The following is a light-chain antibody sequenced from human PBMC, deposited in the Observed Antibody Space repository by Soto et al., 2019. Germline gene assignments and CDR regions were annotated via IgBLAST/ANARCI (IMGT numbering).Light chain of an antibody. J-gene: IGLJ2*01. Sequence: QSALTQPPSASGSPGQSVTIPCAGTSTDVGEYNYVSWYQQHPGKVPKLIIFEVSNRPSGVSDRFSGFKSANTAYLTISGVQPEDEADYHCSSYTTIKTVVFGGGTKVTVL. CDR2: EVS. CDR1: STDVGEYNY. V-gene: IGLV2-14*01. CDR3: SSYTTIKTVV.